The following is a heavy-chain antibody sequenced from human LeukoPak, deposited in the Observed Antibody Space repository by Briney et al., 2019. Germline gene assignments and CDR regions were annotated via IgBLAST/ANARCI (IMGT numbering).Heavy chain of an antibody. Sequence: GGSLRLSCAASGFTVSSNYMSWVRQAPGKGLEWVSVIYSGGSTYYADSVKGRFTISRDNSKNTLYLQMNSLRAEDTAVYYCARYRYCSSTSCYRALGMDVWGQGTMVTVSS. J-gene: IGHJ6*02. CDR1: GFTVSSNY. D-gene: IGHD2-2*02. CDR2: IYSGGST. CDR3: ARYRYCSSTSCYRALGMDV. V-gene: IGHV3-66*01.